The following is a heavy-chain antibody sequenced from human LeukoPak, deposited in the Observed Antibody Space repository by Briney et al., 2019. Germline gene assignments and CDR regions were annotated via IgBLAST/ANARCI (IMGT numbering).Heavy chain of an antibody. D-gene: IGHD6-19*01. CDR1: GFSFTMYG. Sequence: PGGSLRLSCAASGFSFTMYGIHWVRQAPGKGGEWVAVITTDGNNEYYANSVKGRFTISRDNSKNTVYLQMTSLRTEDTAVYYCAKDQIGWAPGYVSGPLDQWGQGTLVTVSS. V-gene: IGHV3-30*18. J-gene: IGHJ4*02. CDR3: AKDQIGWAPGYVSGPLDQ. CDR2: ITTDGNNE.